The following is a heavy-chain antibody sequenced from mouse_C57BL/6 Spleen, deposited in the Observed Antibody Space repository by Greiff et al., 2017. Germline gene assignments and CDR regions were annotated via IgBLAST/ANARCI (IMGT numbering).Heavy chain of an antibody. V-gene: IGHV14-4*01. CDR3: TTRRLRDY. CDR2: IDPENGDT. J-gene: IGHJ2*01. CDR1: GFNIQDDY. D-gene: IGHD2-4*01. Sequence: VQLQQSGAELVRPGASVKLSCTASGFNIQDDYMPWVKQRPEQGLEWIGWIDPENGDTEYASKFQGKATITADPSSNTAYLQLSSLTAEDTAFYNCTTRRLRDYWGQGTTLTVSS.